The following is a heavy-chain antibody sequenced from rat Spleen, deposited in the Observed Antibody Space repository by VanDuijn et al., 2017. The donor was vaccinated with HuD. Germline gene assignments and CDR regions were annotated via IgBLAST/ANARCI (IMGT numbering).Heavy chain of an antibody. D-gene: IGHD4-3*01. Sequence: QVQLKESGPGLVQPSQTLSLTCTVSGFSLTNYGVTWVRQPPGKGLEWIGTIRSGGGTDYNSTLKSRLSISRDTSKSKVLLKMNSLKTEDTAMYFCVRSEGIIRGQFAYWGQGTLVTVSS. V-gene: IGHV2-16*01. J-gene: IGHJ3*01. CDR3: VRSEGIIRGQFAY. CDR1: GFSLTNYG. CDR2: IRSGGGT.